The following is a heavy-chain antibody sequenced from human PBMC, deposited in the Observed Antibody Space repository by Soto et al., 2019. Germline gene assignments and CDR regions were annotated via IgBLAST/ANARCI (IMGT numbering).Heavy chain of an antibody. CDR2: IYYSGST. J-gene: IGHJ6*02. CDR3: ARDPALGGNYYYGMDG. CDR1: GGSISSGGYY. V-gene: IGHV4-31*03. D-gene: IGHD3-16*01. Sequence: QVQLQESGPGLVKPSQTLSLTCTVSGGSISSGGYYWSWIRQHPGKGLEWIGYIYYSGSTYYNPSLKSRVTISXXTXKXXFSLKLSSVTAADTAVSYWARDPALGGNYYYGMDGWGQGTTVTVSS.